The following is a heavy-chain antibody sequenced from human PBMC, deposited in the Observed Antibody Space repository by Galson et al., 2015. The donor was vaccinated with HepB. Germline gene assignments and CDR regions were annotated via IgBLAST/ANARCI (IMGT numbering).Heavy chain of an antibody. V-gene: IGHV1-3*01. J-gene: IGHJ2*01. CDR3: ARVRGCTNGVCSVRLNWYFDL. CDR1: GYTFTSYG. CDR2: INAGNGNT. D-gene: IGHD2-8*01. Sequence: SVKVSCKASGYTFTSYGISWVRQAPGQRLEWMGWINAGNGNTKYSQKFQGRVTITRDTSASTAYMELSSLRSEDTAVYYCARVRGCTNGVCSVRLNWYFDLWGRGTLVTVSS.